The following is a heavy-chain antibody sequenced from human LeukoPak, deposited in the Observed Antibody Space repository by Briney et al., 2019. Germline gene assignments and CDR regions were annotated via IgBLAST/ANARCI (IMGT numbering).Heavy chain of an antibody. CDR1: GFSLSPRGLC. D-gene: IGHD3-22*01. Sequence: SGPTLVNPTQALTLTCTFSGFSLSPRGLCVSWIRQPPGKALEWLARIDWDEDKYSSTSLKTRLTISKDTSKTQVVLTMTNMDPVDTATYYCARSATYYYDSSGQLNFDYWGQGTLVTVSS. CDR2: IDWDEDK. J-gene: IGHJ4*02. CDR3: ARSATYYYDSSGQLNFDY. V-gene: IGHV2-70*11.